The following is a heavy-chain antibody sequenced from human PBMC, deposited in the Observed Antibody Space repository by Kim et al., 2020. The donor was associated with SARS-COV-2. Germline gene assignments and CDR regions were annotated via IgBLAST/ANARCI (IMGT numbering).Heavy chain of an antibody. J-gene: IGHJ4*02. V-gene: IGHV4-39*01. Sequence: NPSLKSRVGISVDTSQNQFSLKLISVTAADTAVYYCARQNYYSSSGNLYWGKGTMVTVSS. D-gene: IGHD3-22*01. CDR3: ARQNYYSSSGNLY.